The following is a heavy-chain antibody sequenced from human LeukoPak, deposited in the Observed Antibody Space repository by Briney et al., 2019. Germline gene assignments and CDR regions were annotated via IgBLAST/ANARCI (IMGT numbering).Heavy chain of an antibody. CDR3: AIYDSSGYYNY. CDR2: ISYDGSNK. CDR1: GFTFSSYA. V-gene: IGHV3-30-3*01. Sequence: GGSLRLSCAASGFTFSSYAMHWVRQAPGKGLEWVAVISYDGSNKYYADSVKGRFTISGDNSKNTLYLQMNSLRAEDTAVYYCAIYDSSGYYNYWGQGTLVTVSS. D-gene: IGHD3-22*01. J-gene: IGHJ4*02.